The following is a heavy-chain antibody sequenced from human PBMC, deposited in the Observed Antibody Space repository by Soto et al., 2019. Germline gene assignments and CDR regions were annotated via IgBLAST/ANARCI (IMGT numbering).Heavy chain of an antibody. CDR2: VYFSGTT. J-gene: IGHJ4*02. CDR3: ARHGSY. CDR1: GVSVSTTSYY. V-gene: IGHV4-39*01. Sequence: SETLSLTCTVSGVSVSTTSYYWGWIRQPPGKGLEWIGSVYFSGTTYYNPSLKSRVTISVDTSKNHFSLRLSSVTAADTAIYYCARHGSYWGQGTLVTVSS.